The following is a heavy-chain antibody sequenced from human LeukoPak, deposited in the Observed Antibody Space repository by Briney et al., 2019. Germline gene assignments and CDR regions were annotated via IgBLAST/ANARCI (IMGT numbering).Heavy chain of an antibody. CDR3: AREGVGGYSGYDR. D-gene: IGHD5-12*01. CDR2: IYSGGST. CDR1: GFTVSNNY. Sequence: PGGSLRLSCAASGFTVSNNYMSWVRQAPGKGLEWVSVIYSGGSTYYADSVKGRFTISRDNSKNTLYLQMNSLRAEDTAVYYCAREGVGGYSGYDRWGQGTLVTVSS. V-gene: IGHV3-53*01. J-gene: IGHJ4*02.